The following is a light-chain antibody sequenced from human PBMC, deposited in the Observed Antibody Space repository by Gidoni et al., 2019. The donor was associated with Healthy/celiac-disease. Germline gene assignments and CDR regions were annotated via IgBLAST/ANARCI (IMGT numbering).Light chain of an antibody. CDR3: SSYTSSSTLYYV. CDR1: SSDVGGYNY. J-gene: IGLJ1*01. Sequence: QSALPQPASVSGSPGQSIPISCTGTSSDVGGYNYVSWYQQHPGKAPKLMIYDVSNRPSGVSNRFSGSKSGNTASLTISGLQAEDEADYYCSSYTSSSTLYYVFGTGTKVTVL. V-gene: IGLV2-14*01. CDR2: DVS.